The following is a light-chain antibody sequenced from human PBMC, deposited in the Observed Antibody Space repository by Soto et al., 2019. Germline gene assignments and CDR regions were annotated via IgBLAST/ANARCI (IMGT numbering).Light chain of an antibody. CDR3: QQSYSHPT. J-gene: IGKJ1*01. Sequence: QLTQSPSSLSASVGDRVTITCRASQSIDIFLNWYQQKPGKAPKLLIYTASSLQGRVPSRFSGSGSGTDFTITISSLQPEDFDTYYCQQSYSHPTFGQGTKVEVK. V-gene: IGKV1-39*01. CDR2: TAS. CDR1: QSIDIF.